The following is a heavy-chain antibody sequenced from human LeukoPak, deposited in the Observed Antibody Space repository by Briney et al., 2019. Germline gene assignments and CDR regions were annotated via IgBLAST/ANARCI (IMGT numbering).Heavy chain of an antibody. V-gene: IGHV4-59*01. CDR3: ASLTTAEAFDI. CDR2: IHYSGST. CDR1: SGSISSYY. Sequence: KTSETLSLTCTVSSGSISSYYWNWIRQPPGKGLEWIGYIHYSGSTNYNPSLKSRVTISVETSKNQFSLKLSSVTAADTAVYYCASLTTAEAFDIWGQGTMVTVSS. D-gene: IGHD3-22*01. J-gene: IGHJ3*02.